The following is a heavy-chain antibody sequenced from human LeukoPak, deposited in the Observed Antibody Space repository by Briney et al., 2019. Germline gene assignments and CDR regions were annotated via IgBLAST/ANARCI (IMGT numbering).Heavy chain of an antibody. CDR2: IYYSGST. V-gene: IGHV4-59*12. CDR1: GGSISSYY. Sequence: SETLSLTCTVSGGSISSYYWSWIRQPPGKGLEWIGYIYYSGSTNYNPSLKSRVTISVDTPKNQFSLKLSSVTAADTAVYYCARRPSYCGGDCTFDYWGQGTLVTVSS. J-gene: IGHJ4*02. CDR3: ARRPSYCGGDCTFDY. D-gene: IGHD2-21*01.